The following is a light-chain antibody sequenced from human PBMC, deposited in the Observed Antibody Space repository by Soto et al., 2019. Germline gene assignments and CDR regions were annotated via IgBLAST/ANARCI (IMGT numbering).Light chain of an antibody. CDR2: LGS. CDR3: MQALRTPQNT. Sequence: DIVMTQSPLSLPVTPGEPASISCRSSQSLLHSNGYNYLDWYLQKPGQSPQLLIYLGSNRASGVPDRFSGSGSGTDFTLKISRVEAEDVGVYYCMQALRTPQNTFGQGTRLEIK. V-gene: IGKV2-28*01. J-gene: IGKJ5*01. CDR1: QSLLHSNGYNY.